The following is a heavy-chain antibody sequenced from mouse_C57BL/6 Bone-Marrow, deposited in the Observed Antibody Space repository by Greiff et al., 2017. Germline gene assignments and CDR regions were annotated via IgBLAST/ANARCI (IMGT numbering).Heavy chain of an antibody. V-gene: IGHV14-2*01. Sequence: VQLQQSGAELVKPGASVKLSCTASGFNIKDYYMHWVKQRTEQGLEWIGRIDPEDGETKYAPKFQGKATITADTSSNTASLQLSSLTSEDTAVYYCASITTVVAKGYFDVWGTGTTVTVSA. CDR2: IDPEDGET. CDR1: GFNIKDYY. D-gene: IGHD1-1*01. CDR3: ASITTVVAKGYFDV. J-gene: IGHJ1*03.